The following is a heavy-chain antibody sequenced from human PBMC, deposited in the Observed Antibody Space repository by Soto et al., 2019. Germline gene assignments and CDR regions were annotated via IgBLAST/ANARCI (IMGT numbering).Heavy chain of an antibody. V-gene: IGHV1-69*13. CDR2: IIPIFGTA. CDR1: GGTFSSYA. Sequence: SVKVSCKASGGTFSSYAISWVRQAPGQGLEWMGGIIPIFGTANYAQKFQGRVTITADESTSTAYMELSSLRSEDTAVYYCARLWCGLRLAASYCKTFWGQATTVTVFS. J-gene: IGHJ6*02. CDR3: ARLWCGLRLAASYCKTF. D-gene: IGHD3-16*01.